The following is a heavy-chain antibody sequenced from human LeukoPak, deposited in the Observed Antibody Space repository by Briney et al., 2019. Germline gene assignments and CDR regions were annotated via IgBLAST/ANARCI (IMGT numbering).Heavy chain of an antibody. J-gene: IGHJ4*02. Sequence: PGGSLRLSCAASGFTVNNNYMSWVRQAPGKGLEWVSVIYSSGSTYYADSVKGRFTISRDISKNSLYLQMTSLRAEDTAVYYCARDHGYYASSANWGQGTLVTVSS. CDR1: GFTVNNNY. CDR2: IYSSGST. CDR3: ARDHGYYASSAN. D-gene: IGHD3-22*01. V-gene: IGHV3-53*01.